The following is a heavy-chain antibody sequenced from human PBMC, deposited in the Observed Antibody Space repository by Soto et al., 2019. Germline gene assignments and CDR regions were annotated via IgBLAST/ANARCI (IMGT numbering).Heavy chain of an antibody. J-gene: IGHJ4*02. CDR3: ARSVAVPGAHIDY. CDR2: VYYTGST. Sequence: SETLSLTCSVSGGSISGSYWSWIRQSPGKGLEWLGYVYYTGSTNYRPSLRRRVSISVDTSKNEFSLRLSSVTAADTAVSFCARSVAVPGAHIDYWGQGTQVTVSS. D-gene: IGHD2-8*02. CDR1: GGSISGSY. V-gene: IGHV4-59*01.